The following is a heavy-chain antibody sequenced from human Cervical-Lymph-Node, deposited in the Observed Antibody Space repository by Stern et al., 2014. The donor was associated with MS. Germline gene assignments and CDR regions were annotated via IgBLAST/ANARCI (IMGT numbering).Heavy chain of an antibody. CDR2: ISSSSSYI. Sequence: MQLVQSGGGLVKPGGSLRLSCAASGFTFSNHSMNWVRQAPGKGLEWVSSISSSSSYIYYADSVKGRFPISRDNAKNSVYLQMTYLRAEDTAVYYCARGRDSTKYGMDVWGQGTTVTVSS. V-gene: IGHV3-21*01. CDR1: GFTFSNHS. CDR3: ARGRDSTKYGMDV. D-gene: IGHD6-13*01. J-gene: IGHJ6*02.